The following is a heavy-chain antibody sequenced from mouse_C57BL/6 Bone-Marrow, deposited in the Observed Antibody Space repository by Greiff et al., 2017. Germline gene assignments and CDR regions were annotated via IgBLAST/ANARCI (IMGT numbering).Heavy chain of an antibody. CDR2: IDPSDSYT. CDR1: GYTFTSYW. J-gene: IGHJ3*01. CDR3: ARDGASWFAY. V-gene: IGHV1-50*01. Sequence: QVQLQQPGAELVKPGASVKLSCKASGYTFTSYWMQWVKQRPGQGLEWIGEIDPSDSYTNYNQKFKGKATLTVDTSSSTAYMQLSSLTYEDSAVYYCARDGASWFAYWGQGTLVTVSA.